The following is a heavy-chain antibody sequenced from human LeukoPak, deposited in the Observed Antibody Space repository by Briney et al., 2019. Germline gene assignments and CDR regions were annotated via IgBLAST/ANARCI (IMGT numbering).Heavy chain of an antibody. D-gene: IGHD5-12*01. CDR1: GFTFSSYG. CDR2: IWYDGSNK. V-gene: IGHV3-33*01. Sequence: GGSLRLSCAASGFTFSSYGMHWVRQAPGKGLEWVAVIWYDGSNKYYADSVKGRFTISRDNSKNTLYLQMNSLRAEDTAVYYCARGLYSGYDKGSYYYGMDVWGQGTTVTVSS. J-gene: IGHJ6*02. CDR3: ARGLYSGYDKGSYYYGMDV.